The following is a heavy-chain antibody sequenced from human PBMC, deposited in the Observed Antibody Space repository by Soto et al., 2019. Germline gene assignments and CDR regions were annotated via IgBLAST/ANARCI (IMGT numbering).Heavy chain of an antibody. J-gene: IGHJ4*02. CDR3: RREEYIGYGNAIDH. D-gene: IGHD5-18*01. CDR1: GVTISTYY. CDR2: NYHSGTN. Sequence: SETLSLTCAVSGVTISTYYWSWIRQPPGKGLEWVGYNYHSGTNNYNPSLKSRVTISVDTSKNQSLLLLTSMPAADAATYYCRREEYIGYGNAIDHWGQGTLVTVSS. V-gene: IGHV4-59*01.